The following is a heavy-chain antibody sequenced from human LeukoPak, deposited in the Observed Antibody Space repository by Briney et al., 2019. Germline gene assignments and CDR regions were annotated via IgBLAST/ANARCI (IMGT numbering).Heavy chain of an antibody. CDR1: GGSFSGYY. CDR2: INHSGST. D-gene: IGHD2-2*02. Sequence: SETLSLTCAVYGGSFSGYYWNWIRQPPGKGLEWIGEINHSGSTNYNPSLKSRVTISVDTSKNHFSLKLSSVTAADTAVYYCARGLGYCSSTSCYTNYYYGMGVWGQGTTVTVSS. J-gene: IGHJ6*02. V-gene: IGHV4-34*01. CDR3: ARGLGYCSSTSCYTNYYYGMGV.